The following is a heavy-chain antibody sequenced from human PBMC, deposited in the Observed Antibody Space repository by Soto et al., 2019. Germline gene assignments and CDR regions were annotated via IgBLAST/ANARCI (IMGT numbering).Heavy chain of an antibody. CDR3: ATDFWSGYSSDFDY. J-gene: IGHJ4*02. CDR1: GFTFSSYS. D-gene: IGHD3-3*01. V-gene: IGHV3-48*01. CDR2: ISSSSSTI. Sequence: PGGSLRLSCAASGFTFSSYSMNWVRQAPGKGLEWVSYISSSSSTIYYADSVKGRFTISRDNAKNSLYLQMNSLRAADTAVYYWATDFWSGYSSDFDYWGQGTLVTVSS.